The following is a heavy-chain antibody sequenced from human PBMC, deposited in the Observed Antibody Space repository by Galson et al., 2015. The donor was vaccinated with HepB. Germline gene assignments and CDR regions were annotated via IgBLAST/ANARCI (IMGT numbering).Heavy chain of an antibody. J-gene: IGHJ4*02. CDR3: ARDPTSRIAAADNQLSDY. Sequence: SGYTFTNYAIHWVRQAPGQRLEWMGWINAGNGNTKYSENFQDRVTITKDSSASTAYVDLSSLRSEDTAVYYCARDPTSRIAAADNQLSDYWGQGTLVTVSS. D-gene: IGHD6-13*01. V-gene: IGHV1-3*01. CDR1: GYTFTNYA. CDR2: INAGNGNT.